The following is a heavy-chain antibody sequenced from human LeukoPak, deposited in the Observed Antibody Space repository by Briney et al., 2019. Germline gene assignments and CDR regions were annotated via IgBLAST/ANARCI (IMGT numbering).Heavy chain of an antibody. CDR3: ARASTLSSLSP. V-gene: IGHV1-2*02. CDR1: GYTFTSYG. Sequence: ASVKVSCKASGYTFTSYGISWVRQAPGQGLEWMGWINPNSGGTNYAQKFQGRVTMTRDTSISTAYMELSRLRSDDTAVYYCARASTLSSLSPWGQGTLVTVSS. D-gene: IGHD3-3*02. CDR2: INPNSGGT. J-gene: IGHJ5*02.